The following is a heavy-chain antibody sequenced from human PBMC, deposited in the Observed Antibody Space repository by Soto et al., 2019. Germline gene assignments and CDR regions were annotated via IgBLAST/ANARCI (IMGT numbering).Heavy chain of an antibody. CDR1: GFTFTRYS. J-gene: IGHJ4*02. Sequence: GGSLRLSCAASGFTFTRYSMNWARQAPGKGLEWVSSISSTTNYIYYGDSMKGRFTISRDNGKNSLYLEIHSLRAEDTAVYYCARESEDLTSNFDYWGQGTLVTVSS. V-gene: IGHV3-21*06. CDR3: ARESEDLTSNFDY. CDR2: ISSTTNYI.